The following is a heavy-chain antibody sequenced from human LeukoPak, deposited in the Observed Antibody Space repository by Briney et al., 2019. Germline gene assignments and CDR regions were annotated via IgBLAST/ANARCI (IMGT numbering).Heavy chain of an antibody. J-gene: IGHJ4*02. CDR3: ARDGIASALSYFDY. Sequence: PGGSLRLSCAASGFTFSSYAMHWVRQAPGKGLEWVAVISYDGSNKYYADSVKGRFTISRDNSKNTLYLQMNSLRAEDTAVYYCARDGIASALSYFDYWGQGTLVTVSS. V-gene: IGHV3-30-3*01. CDR2: ISYDGSNK. D-gene: IGHD6-13*01. CDR1: GFTFSSYA.